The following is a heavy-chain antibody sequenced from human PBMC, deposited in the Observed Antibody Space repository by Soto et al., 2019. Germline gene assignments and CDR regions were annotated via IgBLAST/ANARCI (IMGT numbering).Heavy chain of an antibody. J-gene: IGHJ4*02. V-gene: IGHV3-23*01. Sequence: EVQLLESGGGLVQPGGSLRLSCAASGFTFSSYAMSWVRQAPGKGLEWVSAISGSGGSTYYADSVKGRFTISRDNSKNTLYLQMNSLRAEDTAVYYCAKDPEVLLWFGELPPGFDYWGQGTLVTVSS. CDR1: GFTFSSYA. D-gene: IGHD3-10*01. CDR2: ISGSGGST. CDR3: AKDPEVLLWFGELPPGFDY.